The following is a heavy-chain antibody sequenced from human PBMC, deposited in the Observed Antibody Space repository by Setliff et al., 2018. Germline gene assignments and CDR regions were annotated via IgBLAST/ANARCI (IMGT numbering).Heavy chain of an antibody. Sequence: SVTVSCTASGYAFTSYYMHWVRQAPGQGLEWMGIINPSGGSTSYAQKFQGRVTMTRDTSTSTVYMELSSLRPEDTAAYYCAREAKRNVVVVVAATPVYWGQGTLVTVSS. J-gene: IGHJ4*02. CDR3: AREAKRNVVVVVAATPVY. D-gene: IGHD2-15*01. CDR2: INPSGGST. V-gene: IGHV1-46*01. CDR1: GYAFTSYY.